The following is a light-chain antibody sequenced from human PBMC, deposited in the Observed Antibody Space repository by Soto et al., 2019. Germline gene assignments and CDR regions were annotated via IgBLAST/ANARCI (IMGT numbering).Light chain of an antibody. CDR2: GAS. CDR1: QSVTSSY. V-gene: IGKV3-20*01. CDR3: RGCSDSLLT. J-gene: IGKJ4*01. Sequence: EIVLTQSPGTLSLSPGERATLSCRASQSVTSSYLAWYQRKPGQAPRLLIYGASNRATAIPDRFSGSESGAAFSHTITVLDHEAFDVYSFRGCSDSLLTFRGQTRVAMK.